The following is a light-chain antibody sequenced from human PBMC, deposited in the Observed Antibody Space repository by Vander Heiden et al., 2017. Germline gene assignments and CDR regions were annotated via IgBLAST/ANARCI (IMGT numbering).Light chain of an antibody. CDR2: EGS. CDR3: CSYAGSSTLV. Sequence: QSALTQPASVSGSPGQSITISCTGTSSDVGSYNLVSWYQQHPGKAPKLMIYEGSKRPSGVSNRFSGSKSGNTASLTISGRQAEDEAEYYCCSYAGSSTLVFGTGTKVTVL. V-gene: IGLV2-23*01. J-gene: IGLJ1*01. CDR1: SSDVGSYNL.